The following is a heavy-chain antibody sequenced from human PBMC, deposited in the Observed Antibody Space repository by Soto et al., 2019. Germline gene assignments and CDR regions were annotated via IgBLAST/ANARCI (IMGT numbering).Heavy chain of an antibody. D-gene: IGHD3-3*01. V-gene: IGHV1-18*04. CDR3: ARIKTDVWSGYFSRPNWFDP. Sequence: GASVKVSCKASGYTFTSYGISWVRQAPGQGLEWVGWISAYNGNTNYAQKLQGRVTMTTDTSTSTAYMELRSLRSDDTAVYYCARIKTDVWSGYFSRPNWFDPWGQGTLVTVSS. CDR2: ISAYNGNT. J-gene: IGHJ5*02. CDR1: GYTFTSYG.